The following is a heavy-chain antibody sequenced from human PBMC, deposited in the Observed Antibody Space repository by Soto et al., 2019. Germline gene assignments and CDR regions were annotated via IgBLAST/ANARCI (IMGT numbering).Heavy chain of an antibody. Sequence: QVQLQESGPGLVKPSETLTLTCTVSGGSVNNGNYYWSWIRQPPGKALEWIGHIYYSGSTNYNPSLNSRVIISIDTSKKQFSLKLSSVTAAGTAVYFCARDPGVGLSARWFDPWGQGALVTVSS. CDR1: GGSVNNGNYY. D-gene: IGHD2-8*01. CDR3: ARDPGVGLSARWFDP. J-gene: IGHJ5*02. V-gene: IGHV4-61*01. CDR2: IYYSGST.